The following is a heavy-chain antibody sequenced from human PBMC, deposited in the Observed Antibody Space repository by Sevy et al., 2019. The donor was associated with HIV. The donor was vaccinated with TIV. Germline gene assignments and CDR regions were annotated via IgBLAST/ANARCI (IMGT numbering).Heavy chain of an antibody. D-gene: IGHD2-2*01. J-gene: IGHJ6*02. Sequence: GGSLRLSCAASGFSFRNYDMHWVRQAPGKGLERLALVSFDGDSTYSADSVKGRYTSSRDNSKNTLYLQMNSQGVEDTAIYYCAKRGGHDTSGYVSYYYYGMDVWGQGTTVTVAS. V-gene: IGHV3-30*18. CDR2: VSFDGDST. CDR1: GFSFRNYD. CDR3: AKRGGHDTSGYVSYYYYGMDV.